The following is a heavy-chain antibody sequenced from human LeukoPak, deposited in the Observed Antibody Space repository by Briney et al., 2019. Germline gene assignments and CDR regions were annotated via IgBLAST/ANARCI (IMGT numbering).Heavy chain of an antibody. D-gene: IGHD3-10*01. V-gene: IGHV1-2*02. CDR3: ARAHYLRLYFFDY. CDR2: INPNSGGT. CDR1: GYTITDYY. Sequence: ASAKVSCKASGYTITDYYIHWVRQAPGQGLEWMGWINPNSGGTNYAQKFEGRVTMTTDTSINTAYMELSSLTSDDTAVYFCARAHYLRLYFFDYWGQGTLVTVSS. J-gene: IGHJ4*02.